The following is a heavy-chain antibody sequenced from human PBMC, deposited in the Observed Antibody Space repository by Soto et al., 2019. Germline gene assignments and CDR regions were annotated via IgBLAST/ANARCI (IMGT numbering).Heavy chain of an antibody. CDR1: GGSFSGYY. CDR2: INHSGST. J-gene: IGHJ6*02. Sequence: SETLSLTCAVYGGSFSGYYWSWIRQPPGKGLEWIGEINHSGSTNYNPSLKSRVTISVDTSKNQFSLKLSSVTAADTAVYYCARAFYGDYPYYYYGMDVWGQGTTVTVSS. V-gene: IGHV4-34*01. D-gene: IGHD4-17*01. CDR3: ARAFYGDYPYYYYGMDV.